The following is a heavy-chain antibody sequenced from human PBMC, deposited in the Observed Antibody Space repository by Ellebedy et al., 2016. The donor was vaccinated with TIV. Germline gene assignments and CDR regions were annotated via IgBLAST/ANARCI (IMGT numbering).Heavy chain of an antibody. Sequence: PGGSLRLSCAASGFTFSCCAMSWVRQAPGKGLEWVSVISNSGDTTYANSVKGRFPISRDNSKNTLYLQMNSLRAEDTAVYYCAKDNSGTYYYYGMDVWGQGTTVTVSS. V-gene: IGHV3-23*01. J-gene: IGHJ6*02. D-gene: IGHD1-26*01. CDR2: ISNSGDTT. CDR3: AKDNSGTYYYYGMDV. CDR1: GFTFSCCA.